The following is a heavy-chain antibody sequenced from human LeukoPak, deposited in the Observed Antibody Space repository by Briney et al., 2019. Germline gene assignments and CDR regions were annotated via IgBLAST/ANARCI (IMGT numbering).Heavy chain of an antibody. Sequence: SETLSLTCTVSVGSISGYYWTWVRQAAGKGLEYIGRIYNSGSTNYNPSLKGRVTISVDTSKNQFSLKLTSVTAADTAVYYCAREGAANWFDPWGRGTLVTVSS. CDR3: AREGAANWFDP. V-gene: IGHV4-4*07. J-gene: IGHJ5*02. CDR1: VGSISGYY. CDR2: IYNSGST. D-gene: IGHD2-15*01.